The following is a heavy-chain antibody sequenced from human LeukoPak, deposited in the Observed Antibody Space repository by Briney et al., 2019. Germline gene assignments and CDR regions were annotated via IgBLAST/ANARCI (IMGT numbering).Heavy chain of an antibody. Sequence: ASVKVSCKASGYTFTGYYMHWVRQAPGQGLEWMGWINPNSGGTNYAQKFQGRVTMTRDTSISTAYMELSRLRSDDTAVYYCARDLGRSIAARRYYFDYWGQGTLVTVSS. J-gene: IGHJ4*02. CDR2: INPNSGGT. CDR1: GYTFTGYY. V-gene: IGHV1-2*02. CDR3: ARDLGRSIAARRYYFDY. D-gene: IGHD6-6*01.